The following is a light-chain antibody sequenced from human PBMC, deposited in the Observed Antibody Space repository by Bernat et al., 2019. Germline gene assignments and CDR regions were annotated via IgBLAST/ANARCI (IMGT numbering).Light chain of an antibody. Sequence: SSELTQDPAVSVALGQTVRITCQGDSLRSYYASWYQQKPGQAPVLVIYGKNNRPSGIPDRFSGSSSGNTASLTITGAQAEDEADYYCNSRDSSGNHLEFGGGTKLNVL. J-gene: IGLJ2*01. CDR3: NSRDSSGNHLE. V-gene: IGLV3-19*01. CDR2: GKN. CDR1: SLRSYY.